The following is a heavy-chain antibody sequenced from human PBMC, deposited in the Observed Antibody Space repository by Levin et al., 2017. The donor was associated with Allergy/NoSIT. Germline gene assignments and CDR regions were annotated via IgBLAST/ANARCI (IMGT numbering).Heavy chain of an antibody. V-gene: IGHV1-2*02. CDR2: INPNSGGT. J-gene: IGHJ6*02. Sequence: ASVKVSCKASGYTFTGYYMHWVRQAPGQGLEWMGWINPNSGGTNYAQKFQGRVTMTRDTSISTAYMELSRLRSDDTAVYYCARGISGDSTKVYYYYGMDVWGQGTTVTVSS. CDR1: GYTFTGYY. D-gene: IGHD2-21*02. CDR3: ARGISGDSTKVYYYYGMDV.